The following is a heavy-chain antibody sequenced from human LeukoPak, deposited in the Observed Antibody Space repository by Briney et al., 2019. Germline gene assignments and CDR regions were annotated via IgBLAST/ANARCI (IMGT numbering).Heavy chain of an antibody. Sequence: GGSLRLSCAASGFTFSSYSMNWVRQAPGKGLEWVSSISSSSSYMYYADSVKGRFTISRDNAKNSLYLQMNSLRAEDTAVYYCAREASFGSGSHYMGISVRNWFDPWGQGTLVIVSS. CDR2: ISSSSSYM. CDR3: AREASFGSGSHYMGISVRNWFDP. CDR1: GFTFSSYS. J-gene: IGHJ5*02. V-gene: IGHV3-21*01. D-gene: IGHD3-10*01.